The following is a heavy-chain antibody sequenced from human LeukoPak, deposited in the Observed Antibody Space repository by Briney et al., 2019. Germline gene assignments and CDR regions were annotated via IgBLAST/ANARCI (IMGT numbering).Heavy chain of an antibody. J-gene: IGHJ5*02. Sequence: PSETLSLTCTVSGGSISSSSYYWGWIRQPPGKGLEWIGSIYYSGSTYYNPSLKSRVTISVDTSKNQFSLKLSSVTAADTAVYYCARDHKDSSSWSEDNWFDPW. CDR1: GGSISSSSYY. V-gene: IGHV4-39*07. CDR2: IYYSGST. CDR3: ARDHKDSSSWSEDNWFDP. D-gene: IGHD6-13*01.